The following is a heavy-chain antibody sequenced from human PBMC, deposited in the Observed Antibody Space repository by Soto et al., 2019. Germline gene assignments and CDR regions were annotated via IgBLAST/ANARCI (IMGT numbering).Heavy chain of an antibody. CDR3: ARSRTYYYDSSGYYPVSY. J-gene: IGHJ4*02. Sequence: GGSLRLSCAASGFTVSSNYMSWVRQAPGKGLEWVSVIYSGGSTYYADSVKGRFTISRDNSKNTLYLQMNSLRAEDTAVYYCARSRTYYYDSSGYYPVSYWGQGTLVTVSS. CDR1: GFTVSSNY. V-gene: IGHV3-66*01. CDR2: IYSGGST. D-gene: IGHD3-22*01.